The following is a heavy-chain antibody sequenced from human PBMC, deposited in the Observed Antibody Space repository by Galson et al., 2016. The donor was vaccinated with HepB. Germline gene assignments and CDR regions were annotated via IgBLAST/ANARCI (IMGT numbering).Heavy chain of an antibody. Sequence: SLRLSCAASGFTFSDYYMSWIRQAPGKGLECISYISSRSTYTNYADSVKGRFTISRDNAKNSLYLQMSKLRADDTAVYYCATTGTGLAARKFDYWGQGILVTVSS. V-gene: IGHV3-11*06. CDR3: ATTGTGLAARKFDY. CDR2: ISSRSTYT. J-gene: IGHJ4*02. CDR1: GFTFSDYY. D-gene: IGHD6-6*01.